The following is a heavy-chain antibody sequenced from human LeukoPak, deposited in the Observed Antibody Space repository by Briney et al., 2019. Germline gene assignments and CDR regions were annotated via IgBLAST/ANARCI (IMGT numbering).Heavy chain of an antibody. CDR2: IYTSGST. Sequence: SDTLSLTCTVSGDSFSSSYWGWIRQPAGKGLEWIGRIYTSGSTNYNPSLESRVTMSVDTSKNQFSLKLSSVTAADTAMYYCARDRGGSTTRFDYWGQGTLVTVSS. J-gene: IGHJ4*02. CDR3: ARDRGGSTTRFDY. D-gene: IGHD1-26*01. CDR1: GDSFSSSY. V-gene: IGHV4-4*07.